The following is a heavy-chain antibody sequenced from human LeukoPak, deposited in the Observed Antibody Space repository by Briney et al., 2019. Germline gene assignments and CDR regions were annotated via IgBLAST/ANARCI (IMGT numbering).Heavy chain of an antibody. CDR3: ARYGSGSYPY. CDR2: ISSSSSYV. Sequence: GGSLRLSCAASGFTLSRYSMKGVRRAPGRGVEWVSSISSSSSYVYYADSVNGRFTISRDNAKNSLYLQMNSLRAEDTAVYYCARYGSGSYPYWGQGTLVAVSA. D-gene: IGHD3-10*01. J-gene: IGHJ4*02. CDR1: GFTLSRYS. V-gene: IGHV3-21*01.